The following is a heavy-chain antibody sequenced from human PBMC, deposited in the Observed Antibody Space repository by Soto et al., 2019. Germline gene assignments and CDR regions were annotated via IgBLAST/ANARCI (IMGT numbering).Heavy chain of an antibody. Sequence: QVQLVQSGAEVKKPGSSVKVSCKASGGTFSSSAISWVRQAPGQGLEWMGAIIPVFGTPPYAQKFQGRVTITADKPTSTAYMELSRLRSEDTAVNYCAGERPGRGKDVWGQGTTVTVSS. D-gene: IGHD1-26*01. V-gene: IGHV1-69*06. J-gene: IGHJ6*02. CDR2: IIPVFGTP. CDR1: GGTFSSSA. CDR3: AGERPGRGKDV.